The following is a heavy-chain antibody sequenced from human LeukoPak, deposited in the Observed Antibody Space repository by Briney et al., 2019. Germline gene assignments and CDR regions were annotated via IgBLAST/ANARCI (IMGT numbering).Heavy chain of an antibody. CDR1: GFTFSSYA. J-gene: IGHJ4*02. V-gene: IGHV3-30*04. Sequence: GGSLRLSCAASGFTFSSYAMHWVRQAPGKGLEWVALISYDGSIKYYGDSVKGRFTISRDNSKNTLFLQMNSLRSDDTAVYYCARSLRTFVTVTTIFDYWGQGTLVTVSS. D-gene: IGHD4-17*01. CDR2: ISYDGSIK. CDR3: ARSLRTFVTVTTIFDY.